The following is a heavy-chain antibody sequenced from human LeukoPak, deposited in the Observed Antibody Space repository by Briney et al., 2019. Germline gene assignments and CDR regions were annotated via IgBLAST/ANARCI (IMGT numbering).Heavy chain of an antibody. J-gene: IGHJ4*02. CDR2: INPDRGGT. D-gene: IGHD6-25*01. V-gene: IGHV1-2*02. CDR1: GNTFAGHN. CDR3: AISIQAAAIPAFDY. Sequence: ASVKVSSKAPGNTFAGHNIHWMRQAPGQGLELMGWINPDRGGTDYARQFQGRVTMTSDTSIRAAYMELSSLVSEDSAVYFCAISIQAAAIPAFDYWGQGTLVTVSS.